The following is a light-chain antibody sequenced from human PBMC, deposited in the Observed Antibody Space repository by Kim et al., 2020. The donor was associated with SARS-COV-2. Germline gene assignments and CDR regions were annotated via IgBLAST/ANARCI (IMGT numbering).Light chain of an antibody. CDR1: SSDIGGYNY. CDR2: EVT. V-gene: IGLV2-8*01. CDR3: NSYAGSNNGV. Sequence: GQSVTISCTGTSSDIGGYNYVYWYQQYPGKAPKLMIYEVTKRPSGVPDRFSGSKSGNTASLTVSGLQAEDEADYYCNSYAGSNNGVFGGGTKLTVL. J-gene: IGLJ2*01.